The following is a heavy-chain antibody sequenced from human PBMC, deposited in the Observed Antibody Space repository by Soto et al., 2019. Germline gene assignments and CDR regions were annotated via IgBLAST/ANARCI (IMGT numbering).Heavy chain of an antibody. D-gene: IGHD1-1*01. V-gene: IGHV4-30-4*08. CDR2: IYYSGIT. J-gene: IGHJ3*02. CDR1: GGSIRSGDYY. CDR3: ARTLKPILGTDAFRI. Sequence: SETLSLTCTVSGGSIRSGDYYWAWIRQTPGKGLEWIGCIYYSGITHYKSSLESRVTIAVDTSKNHFSLSLKSVTVADTAVYYCARTLKPILGTDAFRIWGRETM.